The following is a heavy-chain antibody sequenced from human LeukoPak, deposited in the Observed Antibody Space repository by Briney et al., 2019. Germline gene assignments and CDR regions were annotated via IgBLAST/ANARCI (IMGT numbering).Heavy chain of an antibody. Sequence: SETLSLTCAVYGGSFSGYYWSWIRQPPGKGLEWIGEINHSGSTNYNPSLTSRVTISVDTSKNQFSLKLSSVTAADTAVYYCARGASSIHFDYWGQGTLVTVSS. V-gene: IGHV4-34*01. D-gene: IGHD3-16*01. J-gene: IGHJ4*02. CDR3: ARGASSIHFDY. CDR2: INHSGST. CDR1: GGSFSGYY.